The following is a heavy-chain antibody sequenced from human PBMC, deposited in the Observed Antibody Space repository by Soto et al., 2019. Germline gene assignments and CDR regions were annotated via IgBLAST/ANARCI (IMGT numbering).Heavy chain of an antibody. CDR3: AKGHVSTYWGGY. CDR2: ISANGGST. D-gene: IGHD7-27*01. Sequence: EVQVLESGGGLVQPGGSLRLSCVGSGFTFSSHVMTWVRQAPGKGLEWVSSISANGGSTYYAESVMGRFTIARENSRNTLPLPMRSLRAGHTAVYYCAKGHVSTYWGGYWGPGTLLSVSS. J-gene: IGHJ4*02. CDR1: GFTFSSHV. V-gene: IGHV3-23*01.